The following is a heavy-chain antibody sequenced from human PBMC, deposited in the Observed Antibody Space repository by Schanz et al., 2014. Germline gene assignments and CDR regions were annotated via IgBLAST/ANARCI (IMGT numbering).Heavy chain of an antibody. CDR1: GFTFISYD. D-gene: IGHD6-6*01. J-gene: IGHJ4*02. Sequence: QVQLVESGGGLVKPGGSLRLSCVASGFTFISYDIHWVRQAPGKGLEWVAVIRYDGRNKNFVESVKGRFTISRDNAKNSLYLQMNSLRAEDTAVYYCVPMSIAAHWGQGTLVTVSS. CDR2: IRYDGRNK. V-gene: IGHV3-33*03. CDR3: VPMSIAAH.